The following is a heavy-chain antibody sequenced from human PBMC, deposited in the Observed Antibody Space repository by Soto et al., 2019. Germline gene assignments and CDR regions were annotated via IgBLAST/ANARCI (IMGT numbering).Heavy chain of an antibody. CDR2: IIPIFGTA. CDR1: GGTFSSYA. J-gene: IGHJ4*02. V-gene: IGHV1-69*01. CDR3: ARNWPRYFSGGSCYTSWFDY. Sequence: QVQLVQSGAEVKKPGSSVKVSCKASGGTFSSYAISWVRQAPGQGLEWMGGIIPIFGTANYAQKFQGRVTITANESTSTAYMKLSSLRSEDTAVYYCARNWPRYFSGGSCYTSWFDYWGQGTLVTVSS. D-gene: IGHD2-15*01.